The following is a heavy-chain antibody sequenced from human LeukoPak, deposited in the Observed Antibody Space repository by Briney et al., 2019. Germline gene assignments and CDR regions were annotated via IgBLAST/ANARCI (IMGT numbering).Heavy chain of an antibody. CDR2: ISSSSSYI. CDR1: GFTFSSYS. Sequence: GGSLRLSCAASGFTFSSYSMNWVRQSPGKGLEWVSSISSSSSYIYYADSVKGRFTISRDNSKNTLYLQMNSLRAEDTAVYYCAKDSRPLVGLTSMWSFDYWGQGTLVTVSS. D-gene: IGHD2-8*02. V-gene: IGHV3-21*01. J-gene: IGHJ4*02. CDR3: AKDSRPLVGLTSMWSFDY.